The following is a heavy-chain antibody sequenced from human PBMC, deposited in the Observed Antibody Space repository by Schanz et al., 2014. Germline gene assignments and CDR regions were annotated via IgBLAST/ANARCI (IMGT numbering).Heavy chain of an antibody. CDR3: AKDGIMVQGVIWERYFDS. Sequence: VQLVESGGGLVQPGGSLRLSCAASGFTFSDYYMSWIRQAPGKGLEWVSYISSSGSYTNYADSVKGRFTTSRDNGKKSMYLQMNSLRAEDTALYYCAKDGIMVQGVIWERYFDSWGQGTLVTVSS. J-gene: IGHJ4*02. CDR2: ISSSGSYT. CDR1: GFTFSDYY. D-gene: IGHD3-10*01. V-gene: IGHV3-11*05.